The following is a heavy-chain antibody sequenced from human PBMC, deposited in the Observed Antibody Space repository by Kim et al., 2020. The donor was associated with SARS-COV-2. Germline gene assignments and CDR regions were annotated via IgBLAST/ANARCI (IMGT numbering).Heavy chain of an antibody. V-gene: IGHV3-30*18. D-gene: IGHD4-17*01. CDR1: GFTFSSYG. Sequence: GGSLRLSCAASGFTFSSYGMHWVRQAPGKGLEWVAVISYDGSNKYYADSVKGRFTISRDNSKNTLYLQMNSLRAEDTAVYYCAKDQASHYGDLYYFDYWGQGTLVTVSS. CDR3: AKDQASHYGDLYYFDY. CDR2: ISYDGSNK. J-gene: IGHJ4*02.